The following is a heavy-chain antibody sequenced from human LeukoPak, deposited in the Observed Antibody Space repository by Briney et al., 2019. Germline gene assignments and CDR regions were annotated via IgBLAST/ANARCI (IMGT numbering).Heavy chain of an antibody. CDR2: INAGNGKT. CDR1: GYSFSEYA. V-gene: IGHV1-3*01. CDR3: ARGRWTATETTYYLDY. D-gene: IGHD4-17*01. Sequence: GASVKVSCKASGYSFSEYAIQWVRQAPGQRLEWMGWINAGNGKTKYSQNFQGRGTITRDRSASTAYMELSSLRSEDTSIYYCARGRWTATETTYYLDYWGQGTPVTVSS. J-gene: IGHJ4*02.